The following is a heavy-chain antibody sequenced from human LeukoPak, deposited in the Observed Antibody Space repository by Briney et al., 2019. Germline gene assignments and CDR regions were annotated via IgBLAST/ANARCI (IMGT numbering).Heavy chain of an antibody. CDR2: IYYSGST. V-gene: IGHV4-39*07. CDR3: ARDTRSSALID. D-gene: IGHD1-26*01. J-gene: IGHJ4*02. CDR1: GGSISSSSYY. Sequence: SETLSLTCTVSGGSISSSSYYWGWIRQPPGKGLEWIGSIYYSGSTYYNPSLKSRVTISVDTSKNQFSLKLSSVTAADTAVYYCARDTRSSALIDWGQGTLVTVSS.